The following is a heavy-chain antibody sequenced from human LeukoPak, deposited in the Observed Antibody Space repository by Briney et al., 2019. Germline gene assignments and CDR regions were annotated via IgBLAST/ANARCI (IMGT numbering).Heavy chain of an antibody. D-gene: IGHD2-2*01. CDR3: ARRQGCSSTSCPPDY. CDR2: IYPGDSDT. V-gene: IGHV5-51*01. J-gene: IGHJ4*02. Sequence: GESLKISCRGSGYRFTTYWIGWVRQMPGKGLEWMGIIYPGDSDTGYTPSFQGQVTMSADKSINTAYLQWSSLKASDTAMYYCARRQGCSSTSCPPDYWGQGTLVTVSP. CDR1: GYRFTTYW.